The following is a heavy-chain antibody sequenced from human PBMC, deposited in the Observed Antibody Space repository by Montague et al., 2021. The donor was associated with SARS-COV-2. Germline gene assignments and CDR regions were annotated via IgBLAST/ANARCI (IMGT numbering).Heavy chain of an antibody. V-gene: IGHV4-31*03. Sequence: TLSLTCTVSGGSISSGGYYWSWIRQHPGKGLEWIGHIYYSGSTYYNPSLKSRVTISVDASKNQFSLKLSSVTAADTAVYYCARDRRTITMVRGVTHWFDPWGQGTLVTVSS. CDR1: GGSISSGGYY. D-gene: IGHD3-10*01. J-gene: IGHJ5*02. CDR3: ARDRRTITMVRGVTHWFDP. CDR2: IYYSGST.